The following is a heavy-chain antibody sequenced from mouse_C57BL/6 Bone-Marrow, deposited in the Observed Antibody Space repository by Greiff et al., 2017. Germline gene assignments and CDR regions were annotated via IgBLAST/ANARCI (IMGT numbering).Heavy chain of an antibody. CDR2: INPGSGGT. Sequence: VQLKESGAELVRPGTSVKVSCKASGYAFTNYLIEWVKQRPGQGLEWIGVINPGSGGTNYNEKFKGKATLTADKSSSTAYMQLSSLTSEDSAVYFCARSGYDYAYYYAMDYWGQGTSVTVSS. V-gene: IGHV1-54*01. D-gene: IGHD2-4*01. CDR1: GYAFTNYL. CDR3: ARSGYDYAYYYAMDY. J-gene: IGHJ4*01.